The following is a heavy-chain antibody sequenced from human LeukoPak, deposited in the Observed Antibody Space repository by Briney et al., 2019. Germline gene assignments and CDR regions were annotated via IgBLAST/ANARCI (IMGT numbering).Heavy chain of an antibody. J-gene: IGHJ5*02. CDR3: AKDKTSGIAGPFDH. V-gene: IGHV3-9*01. D-gene: IGHD6-13*01. Sequence: GGSLRLSCAASGFTFDDFAMHWIRQVPGKGLEWVSGIRWNSGRIDYVDSVKGRFIISRDNAKNSLYLQMNSLRAEDSALYYCAKDKTSGIAGPFDHWGQGTLVIVSS. CDR1: GFTFDDFA. CDR2: IRWNSGRI.